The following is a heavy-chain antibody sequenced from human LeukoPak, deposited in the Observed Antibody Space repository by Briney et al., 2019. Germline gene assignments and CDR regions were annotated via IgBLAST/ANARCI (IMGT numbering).Heavy chain of an antibody. D-gene: IGHD3-10*01. CDR1: GFTLSDYY. CDR3: ARDAGYGSGSYYIY. Sequence: GGSLRLSCAASGFTLSDYYMSWIRQAPGKGLEWVSYISSSSSYTNYADSVKGRFTISRDNAKNSLYLQMNSLGAEDTAVYYCARDAGYGSGSYYIYWGQGTLVTVSS. CDR2: ISSSSSYT. V-gene: IGHV3-11*06. J-gene: IGHJ4*02.